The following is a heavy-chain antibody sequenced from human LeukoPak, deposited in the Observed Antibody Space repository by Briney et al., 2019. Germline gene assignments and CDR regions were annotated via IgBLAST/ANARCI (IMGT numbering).Heavy chain of an antibody. D-gene: IGHD2-15*01. CDR3: ARTSGIVVVVAAKRGAFDY. J-gene: IGHJ4*02. Sequence: SETLSLTCTVSGYSISSGYYWGWIPQPPGKGLQWIGSIYQSGSTYYNPSLKSRVTISVDTSKNQFSLKLRSVTAADTAVYYCARTSGIVVVVAAKRGAFDYWGQGTLVTVSS. V-gene: IGHV4-38-2*02. CDR2: IYQSGST. CDR1: GYSISSGYY.